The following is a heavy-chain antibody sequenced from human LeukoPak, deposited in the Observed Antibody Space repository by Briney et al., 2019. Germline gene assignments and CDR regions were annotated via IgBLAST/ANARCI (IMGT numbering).Heavy chain of an antibody. CDR2: VNPNSGGT. Sequence: ASVNVSCKASGYTFTGYYMHWVRQAPGQGLEWMGWVNPNSGGTNYAQKFQGRVTMTRDTSISTAYMELSRLRSDDTAVYYCARGMYYDILTGYDRWGQGTLVTVSS. CDR1: GYTFTGYY. V-gene: IGHV1-2*02. J-gene: IGHJ4*02. D-gene: IGHD3-9*01. CDR3: ARGMYYDILTGYDR.